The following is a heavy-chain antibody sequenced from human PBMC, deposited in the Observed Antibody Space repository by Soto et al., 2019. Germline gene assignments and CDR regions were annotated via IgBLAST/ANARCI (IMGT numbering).Heavy chain of an antibody. CDR1: GFTFSSYW. CDR3: ARVDYGDLRTFDY. CDR2: INSDGSST. J-gene: IGHJ4*02. V-gene: IGHV3-74*01. Sequence: PGGSLRLSCAASGFTFSSYWMHWVRQAPGKGLVWVSRINSDGSSTSYADSVKGRFTISRDNAKNTLYLQMNSLRAEDTAVYYCARVDYGDLRTFDYWGQGTLVTVSS. D-gene: IGHD4-17*01.